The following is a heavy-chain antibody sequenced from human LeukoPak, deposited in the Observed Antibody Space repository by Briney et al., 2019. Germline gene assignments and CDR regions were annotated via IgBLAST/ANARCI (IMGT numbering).Heavy chain of an antibody. J-gene: IGHJ4*02. CDR1: VYTFTGYY. D-gene: IGHD5-24*01. CDR3: ARDSEMATGYFDY. V-gene: IGHV1-2*02. CDR2: INPNSGGT. Sequence: ASVKVSFKASVYTFTGYYMHWVRQAPGQGLEWTGWINPNSGGTNYAQKFQGRVTMTRDTSISTAYMELSRLRSDDTAVYYCARDSEMATGYFDYWGQGTLVTVSS.